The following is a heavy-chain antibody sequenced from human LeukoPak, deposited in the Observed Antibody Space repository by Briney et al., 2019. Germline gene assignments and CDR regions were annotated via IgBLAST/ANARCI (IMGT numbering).Heavy chain of an antibody. V-gene: IGHV3-7*03. D-gene: IGHD2-15*01. CDR3: TTDTWYSAGH. CDR1: GFIFSGSW. Sequence: GGSLRLSCTASGFIFSGSWMAWIRQAPGKGLEWVAIIKKDGSEKHYVDSMKGRFTISRDNAKNSLFLQMNSLRAEDTAIYYCTTDTWYSAGHWGQGTLVTVSS. J-gene: IGHJ4*02. CDR2: IKKDGSEK.